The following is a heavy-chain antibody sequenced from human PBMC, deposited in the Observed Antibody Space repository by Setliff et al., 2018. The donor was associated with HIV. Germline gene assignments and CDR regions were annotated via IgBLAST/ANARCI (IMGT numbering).Heavy chain of an antibody. J-gene: IGHJ3*02. D-gene: IGHD2-2*01. CDR1: GGSISSGGYY. CDR3: ARTLAYHAFDI. CDR2: IYYSGST. Sequence: SETLSLTCTVSGGSISSGGYYWSWIRQHQGKGLEWIGYIYYSGSTYYNPSLKSRVTISEDTSKNQFSRNLSSVTAADTAVYYCARTLAYHAFDIWGQGTMVTVSS. V-gene: IGHV4-31*03.